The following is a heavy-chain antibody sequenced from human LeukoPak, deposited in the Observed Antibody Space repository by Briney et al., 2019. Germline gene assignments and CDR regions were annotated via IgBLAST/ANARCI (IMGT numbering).Heavy chain of an antibody. Sequence: PSETLSLTCTVSGGSIGSGDYFWSWIRQPAGKGLEWIGRIYSSGRTNYTPSLKSRVTISIDTSKNQFSLQLNSVTPEDTAVYYCAKGVKTYYYGSGNGNWFDPWGQGTLVAVSS. V-gene: IGHV4-61*02. CDR2: IYSSGRT. D-gene: IGHD3-10*01. CDR3: AKGVKTYYYGSGNGNWFDP. CDR1: GGSIGSGDYF. J-gene: IGHJ5*02.